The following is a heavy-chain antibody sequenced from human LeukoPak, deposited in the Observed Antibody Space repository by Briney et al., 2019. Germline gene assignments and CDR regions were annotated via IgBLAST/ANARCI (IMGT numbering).Heavy chain of an antibody. CDR1: GFTFSSYG. Sequence: GGSLGLSCAASGFTFSSYGMHWVRQAPGKGLEWVAFIRYDGSNKYYADSVKGRFTISRDNSKNTLYLQMNSLRAEDTAVYYCAKDFEGGSYYGPDYWGQGTLVTVSS. V-gene: IGHV3-30*02. D-gene: IGHD1-26*01. CDR2: IRYDGSNK. J-gene: IGHJ4*02. CDR3: AKDFEGGSYYGPDY.